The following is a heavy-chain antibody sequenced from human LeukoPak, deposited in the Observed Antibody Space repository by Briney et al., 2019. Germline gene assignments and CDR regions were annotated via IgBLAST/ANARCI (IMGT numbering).Heavy chain of an antibody. CDR2: INPNSGGT. CDR3: ARESTGYSSSWYGNWFDP. CDR1: GYIFTDYD. V-gene: IGHV1-2*02. D-gene: IGHD6-13*01. Sequence: ASVKVSCKASGYIFTDYDMHWVRQAPGQGLEWMGWINPNSGGTNYAQNFQGRVTMTRDTSISTAYMELSRLRSDDTAVYYCARESTGYSSSWYGNWFDPWGQGTLVTVSS. J-gene: IGHJ5*02.